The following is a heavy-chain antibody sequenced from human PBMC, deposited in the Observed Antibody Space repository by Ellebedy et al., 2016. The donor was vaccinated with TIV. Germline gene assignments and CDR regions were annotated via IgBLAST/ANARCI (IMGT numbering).Heavy chain of an antibody. CDR2: IVTGSGKT. CDR1: GFTFTTSA. D-gene: IGHD1/OR15-1a*01. V-gene: IGHV1-58*01. J-gene: IGHJ4*02. Sequence: SVKVPCXASGFTFTTSAVQWVRHPRAQRLEWLGWIVTGSGKTNYAQKFQERVTITREMSTSTAYMDLSSLRSEDTAVYYCVALVALELEQIDYWGQGTLVTVSS. CDR3: VALVALELEQIDY.